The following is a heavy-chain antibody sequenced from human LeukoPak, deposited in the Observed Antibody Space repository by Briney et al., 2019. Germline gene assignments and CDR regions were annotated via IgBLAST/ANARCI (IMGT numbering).Heavy chain of an antibody. CDR1: GYTFAVYF. D-gene: IGHD1-26*01. CDR3: AKIGSSHDFDY. J-gene: IGHJ4*02. V-gene: IGHV1-2*06. CDR2: INPNSGAT. Sequence: ASVKVSCKASGYTFAVYFIHWVRQAPGQGLEWMGRINPNSGATDYAQKFQGRVTMTRDTSISTAYMELSSLKSDDTAVYYCAKIGSSHDFDYWGQGTLITVSS.